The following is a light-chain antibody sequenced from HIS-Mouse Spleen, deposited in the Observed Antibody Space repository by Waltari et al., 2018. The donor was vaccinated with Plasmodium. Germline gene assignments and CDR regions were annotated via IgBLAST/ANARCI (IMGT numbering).Light chain of an antibody. Sequence: QSALTQPASVSGSPGQSITISCTGTSSDVGSYNFFSWSQQHPGKAPKPMSYEGSKRPSGVSNRFSGSKSGNTASLTISGLQAEDEADYYCCSYAGSSTFPYVFGTGTKVTVL. J-gene: IGLJ1*01. V-gene: IGLV2-23*03. CDR3: CSYAGSSTFPYV. CDR1: SSDVGSYNF. CDR2: EGS.